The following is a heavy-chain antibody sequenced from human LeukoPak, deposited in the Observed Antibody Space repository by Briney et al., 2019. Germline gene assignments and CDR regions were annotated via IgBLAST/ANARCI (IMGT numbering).Heavy chain of an antibody. J-gene: IGHJ6*02. D-gene: IGHD2-8*01. V-gene: IGHV4-59*01. CDR1: GGSFSGYY. Sequence: SETLSLTCAVYGGSFSGYYWSWIRQPPGKGLEWIGYIYYSGSTNYNPSLKSRVTISIDTSKNQFSLKLSAVTAADTAMYYCARERGGPYCTNGICRNRYYYGMDVWGQGTTVTVSS. CDR2: IYYSGST. CDR3: ARERGGPYCTNGICRNRYYYGMDV.